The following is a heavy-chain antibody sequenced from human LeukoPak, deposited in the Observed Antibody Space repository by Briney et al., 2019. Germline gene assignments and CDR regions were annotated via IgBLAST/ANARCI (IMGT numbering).Heavy chain of an antibody. J-gene: IGHJ4*02. V-gene: IGHV3-23*01. Sequence: GGSLRLSCAASGFTFSSYAMSWVRQAPGKGREWVSAISGSGGSTYYADSVKGRFTISRDNSKNTLYLQMNSLRAEDTAVYYCAKDQGDSSGYYGGIDYWGQGTLVTVSS. D-gene: IGHD3-22*01. CDR3: AKDQGDSSGYYGGIDY. CDR1: GFTFSSYA. CDR2: ISGSGGST.